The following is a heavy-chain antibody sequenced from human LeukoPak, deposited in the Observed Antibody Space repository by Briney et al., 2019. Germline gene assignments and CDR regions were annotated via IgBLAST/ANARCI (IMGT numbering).Heavy chain of an antibody. V-gene: IGHV1-24*01. D-gene: IGHD2-8*01. CDR1: GYTLTELS. Sequence: ASVKVSCKVSGYTLTELSMHWVRQAPGKGLEWMGGFDPEDGETIYAQKFQGRVTMTEDTSTDTAYLELSSLRSEDTAVYYCAVGYCTNGVCYTIGYWGQGTLVTVSS. CDR3: AVGYCTNGVCYTIGY. J-gene: IGHJ4*02. CDR2: FDPEDGET.